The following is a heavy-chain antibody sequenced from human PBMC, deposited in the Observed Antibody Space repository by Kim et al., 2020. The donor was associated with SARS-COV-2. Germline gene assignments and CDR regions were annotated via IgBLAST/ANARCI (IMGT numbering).Heavy chain of an antibody. J-gene: IGHJ3*02. Sequence: SETLSLTCTVSGGSISSYYWSWIRQPPGKGLEWIGYIYYSGSTNYNPSLKSRVTISVDTSKNQFSLKLSSVTAADTAVYYCARVGEAASDAFDIWGQGTMVTVSS. CDR2: IYYSGST. D-gene: IGHD3-10*01. CDR1: GGSISSYY. V-gene: IGHV4-59*01. CDR3: ARVGEAASDAFDI.